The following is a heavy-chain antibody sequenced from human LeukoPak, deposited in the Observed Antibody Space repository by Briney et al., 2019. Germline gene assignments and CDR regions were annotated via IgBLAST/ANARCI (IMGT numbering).Heavy chain of an antibody. D-gene: IGHD7-27*01. Sequence: ASVKVSCKVSGYTLTELSMHWVRQAPGLGLEWMGDINFSVGTTTSAQRFQGRLTMTSDTSTSTVYMELSSLRSEDTAVYYCARVRDTGTLYMASDYWGQGTLVTVSS. CDR2: INFSVGTT. CDR3: ARVRDTGTLYMASDY. CDR1: GYTLTELS. J-gene: IGHJ4*02. V-gene: IGHV1-46*01.